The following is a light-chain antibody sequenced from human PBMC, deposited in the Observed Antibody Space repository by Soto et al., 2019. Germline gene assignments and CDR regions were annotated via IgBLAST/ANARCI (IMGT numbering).Light chain of an antibody. CDR1: QNIRGD. Sequence: EIVMTQSPATLSVSPGERVTLSCRASQNIRGDLAWYQQKPGQAPRLLMYGASIRATGVPARFSGSGSGTDFTLTISSLQSEDLALYYCQQYINWTFGQGTKVDIK. CDR3: QQYINWT. V-gene: IGKV3-15*01. J-gene: IGKJ1*01. CDR2: GAS.